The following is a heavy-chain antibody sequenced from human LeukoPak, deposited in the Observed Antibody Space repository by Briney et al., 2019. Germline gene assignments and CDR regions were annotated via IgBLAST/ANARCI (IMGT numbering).Heavy chain of an antibody. D-gene: IGHD3-22*01. CDR2: ISSSGSTI. V-gene: IGHV3-48*03. J-gene: IGHJ4*02. CDR3: ARAYDSSGYYSYYFDY. Sequence: PGGSLRLSCAASGFTFSSYEMNWVRQAPGKGLEWVSYISSSGSTIYYADSVKGRFTISRDNAKNSLYLQMNSLRAEDMAVYYCARAYDSSGYYSYYFDYWGQGTLVTVSS. CDR1: GFTFSSYE.